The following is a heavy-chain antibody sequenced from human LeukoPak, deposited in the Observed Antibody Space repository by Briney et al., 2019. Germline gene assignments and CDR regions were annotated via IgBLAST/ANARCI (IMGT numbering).Heavy chain of an antibody. CDR1: SGSISNSNYY. CDR3: ARGGPYYDILGRMDV. V-gene: IGHV4-39*01. Sequence: SETLSLTCTVSSGSISNSNYYWGWIRQPPGKGLEWIGSIFYDGSPDYNPSLKSRVTISVDTSKNQFSLKVNSVTAADTAVYYCARGGPYYDILGRMDVWGKGTTVTVSS. D-gene: IGHD3-9*01. CDR2: IFYDGSP. J-gene: IGHJ6*04.